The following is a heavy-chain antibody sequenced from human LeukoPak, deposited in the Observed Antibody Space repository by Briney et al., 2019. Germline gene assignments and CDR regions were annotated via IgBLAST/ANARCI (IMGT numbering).Heavy chain of an antibody. CDR3: ARDRTTVTTFDY. J-gene: IGHJ4*02. V-gene: IGHV3-21*01. CDR2: ISSSSDSI. CDR1: GFTFSSFS. D-gene: IGHD4-17*01. Sequence: PGGSLRLSCAASGFTFSSFSMNWVRQAPGKGLEWVSSISSSSDSIYYADSLKGRFTISRDNAKNSLYLQMNTLRAEDTAVYYCARDRTTVTTFDYWGQGTLVTVSS.